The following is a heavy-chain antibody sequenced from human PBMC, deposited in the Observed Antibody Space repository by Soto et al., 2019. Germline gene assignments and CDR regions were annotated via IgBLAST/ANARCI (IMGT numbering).Heavy chain of an antibody. Sequence: SVKVSCKASGFTFTSSAVQWVRQARVQRLEWIGWIVVGSGNTNYAQKFQERVTITREMCTSTAYMELSSLRSEDTAVYYSAAECTGGTCYWGHYHYYAMEVGGHGSRITVSS. CDR1: GFTFTSSA. D-gene: IGHD2-15*01. CDR3: AAECTGGTCYWGHYHYYAMEV. J-gene: IGHJ6*02. V-gene: IGHV1-58*01. CDR2: IVVGSGNT.